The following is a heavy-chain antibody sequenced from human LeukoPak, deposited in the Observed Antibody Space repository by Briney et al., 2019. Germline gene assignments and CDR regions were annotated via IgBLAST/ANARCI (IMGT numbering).Heavy chain of an antibody. Sequence: PGGSLRLSCAVSGFTFSDYGMHWVRQAPGKGLEWVAVIWYDGTNKYYADSVEGRFTISRDNSKNTLYLQMNSLRAEDTAVYYCARTRYNSGGGDYWGQGTPVTASP. J-gene: IGHJ4*02. V-gene: IGHV3-33*01. CDR2: IWYDGTNK. CDR1: GFTFSDYG. D-gene: IGHD6-19*01. CDR3: ARTRYNSGGGDY.